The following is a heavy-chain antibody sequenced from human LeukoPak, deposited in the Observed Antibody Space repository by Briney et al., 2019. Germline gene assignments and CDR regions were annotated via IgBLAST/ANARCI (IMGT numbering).Heavy chain of an antibody. Sequence: GGSLRLSCAAPGITFSNYNMNWVRQAPGKGLEWISAITSSSSYTFYADSVKGRFTISRDNARNLLSLQMNSLRAEDTAVYYCTRTIPPAHWGQGTLVTVSS. CDR1: GITFSNYN. CDR3: TRTIPPAH. D-gene: IGHD5-24*01. CDR2: ITSSSSYT. V-gene: IGHV3-21*04. J-gene: IGHJ4*02.